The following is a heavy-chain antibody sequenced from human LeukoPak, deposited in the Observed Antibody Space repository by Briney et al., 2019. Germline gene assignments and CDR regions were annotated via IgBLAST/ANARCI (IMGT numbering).Heavy chain of an antibody. CDR1: GFTFSSYG. Sequence: PGGSLRLSCAASGFTFSSYGMHWVRQAPGKGLEWVAFIRYDGSNKYYADSVKGRFTISRDNSKNTLYLQMNSLRAEDTAVYYCAEGWMATNRLDYWGQGTLVTVSS. V-gene: IGHV3-30*02. J-gene: IGHJ4*02. D-gene: IGHD5-24*01. CDR2: IRYDGSNK. CDR3: AEGWMATNRLDY.